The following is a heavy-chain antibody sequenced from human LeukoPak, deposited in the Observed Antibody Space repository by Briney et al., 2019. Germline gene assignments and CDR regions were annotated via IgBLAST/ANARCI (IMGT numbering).Heavy chain of an antibody. D-gene: IGHD2-15*01. V-gene: IGHV3-23*01. Sequence: PGGSLRLSCAASGFTSSRYDMNWVRQAPGKGLEWVSVMSSSDDGRYYAASVRGRFTISRDTSRSTLYLQMNSLRAEDAAVYYCAKAPVTSCRGAFCYPFDYWGQGTLVTVSS. CDR1: GFTSSRYD. CDR2: MSSSDDGR. CDR3: AKAPVTSCRGAFCYPFDY. J-gene: IGHJ4*02.